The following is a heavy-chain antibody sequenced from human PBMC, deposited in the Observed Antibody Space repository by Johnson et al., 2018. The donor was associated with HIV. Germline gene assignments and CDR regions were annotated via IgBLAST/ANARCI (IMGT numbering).Heavy chain of an antibody. J-gene: IGHJ3*02. D-gene: IGHD6-19*01. Sequence: QVQLVESGGGVVQPGRSLRLSCAASGFTFSSYAMNWVRQAPGKGLEWVAVISYHDGNNKYYADSVKGRFTISRDNSRNTLYLQMNSLRAEDTAVYYVVSVAGRFAPFDIWGQGIMVTVSS. CDR2: ISYHDGNNK. V-gene: IGHV3-30-3*01. CDR1: GFTFSSYA. CDR3: VSVAGRFAPFDI.